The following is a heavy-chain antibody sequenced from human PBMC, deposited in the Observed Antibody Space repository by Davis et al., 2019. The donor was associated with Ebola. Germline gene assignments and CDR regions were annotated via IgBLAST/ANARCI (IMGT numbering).Heavy chain of an antibody. D-gene: IGHD6-19*01. CDR3: TSSGWYFNNWYFDL. Sequence: MPSETLSLTCTVSGGSISSYYWSWIRQPPGKGLEWIGYIYYSGSTNYNPSLKSRVTISVDTSKNQFSLKLSSVTAADTAVYYCTSSGWYFNNWYFDLWGRGTLVTVSS. J-gene: IGHJ2*01. CDR1: GGSISSYY. CDR2: IYYSGST. V-gene: IGHV4-59*01.